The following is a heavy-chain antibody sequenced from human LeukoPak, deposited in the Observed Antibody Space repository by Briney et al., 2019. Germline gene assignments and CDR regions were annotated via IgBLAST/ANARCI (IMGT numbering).Heavy chain of an antibody. V-gene: IGHV4-39*01. CDR2: ISYTGTT. CDR3: ARQKGGVAGLKYYFDY. J-gene: IGHJ4*02. Sequence: PSETLSLTCTVSGGSISSSTYYWGWIRQPPGKGLEWIGSISYTGTTYYKPSLKSRVTISMDTSKNQFSLNLSSVTAADTAVYYCARQKGGVAGLKYYFDYWGQGTLVTVSS. D-gene: IGHD6-19*01. CDR1: GGSISSSTYY.